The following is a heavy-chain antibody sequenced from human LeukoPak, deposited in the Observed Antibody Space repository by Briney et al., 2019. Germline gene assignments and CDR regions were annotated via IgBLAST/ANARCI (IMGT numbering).Heavy chain of an antibody. V-gene: IGHV3-30*07. CDR3: AKNPPRIVGATVWFDP. Sequence: GRSLRLSCAASGFTFSSYAMHWVRQAPGKGLEWVAVISYDGSNKYYADSVKGRFTISRDNSKNTLYLQMNSLRAEDTAVYYCAKNPPRIVGATVWFDPWGQGTLVTVSS. CDR2: ISYDGSNK. CDR1: GFTFSSYA. D-gene: IGHD1-26*01. J-gene: IGHJ5*02.